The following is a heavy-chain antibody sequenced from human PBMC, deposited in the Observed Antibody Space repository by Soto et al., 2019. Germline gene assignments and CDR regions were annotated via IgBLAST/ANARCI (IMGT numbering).Heavy chain of an antibody. CDR3: ARDLSAGIVGATPNWFDP. J-gene: IGHJ5*02. D-gene: IGHD1-26*01. Sequence: PSETLSLTCTVSGGSISSYYWSWIRQPPGKGLEWIGYIYYSGSTNYNPSLKSRVTISVDTSKDQFSLKLSSVTAADTAVYYCARDLSAGIVGATPNWFDPWGQGTLVTVS. V-gene: IGHV4-59*01. CDR2: IYYSGST. CDR1: GGSISSYY.